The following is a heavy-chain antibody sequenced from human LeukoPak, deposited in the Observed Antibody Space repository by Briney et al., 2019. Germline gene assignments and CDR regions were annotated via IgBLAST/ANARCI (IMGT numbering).Heavy chain of an antibody. J-gene: IGHJ3*02. D-gene: IGHD3-22*01. CDR3: ARDLASYYDSSGYFDAFDI. V-gene: IGHV4-61*01. CDR1: GGSVSSGLHY. Sequence: PSETLSLTCTVSGGSVSSGLHYWNWIRQPPGKGLEWMGYAYYNGNFNYNPSLESRVTMSLDTSKNQFSLRLSSVTAADTAVYYCARDLASYYDSSGYFDAFDIWGQGTMVTVSS. CDR2: AYYNGNF.